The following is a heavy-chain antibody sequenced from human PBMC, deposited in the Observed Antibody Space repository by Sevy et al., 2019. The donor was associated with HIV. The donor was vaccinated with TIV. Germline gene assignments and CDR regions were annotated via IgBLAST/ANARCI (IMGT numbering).Heavy chain of an antibody. V-gene: IGHV4-59*01. D-gene: IGHD5-18*01. Sequence: SETLSLTCTVSGASISSYSWSWIRQPPGKGLEWIGYIYYSGSTNYNPSLKSRVTISVDTSKNQFSLKLSSLTAADTAVYYCARGQYSYGYWREFDYWGQGTLVTVSS. CDR1: GASISSYS. CDR3: ARGQYSYGYWREFDY. J-gene: IGHJ4*02. CDR2: IYYSGST.